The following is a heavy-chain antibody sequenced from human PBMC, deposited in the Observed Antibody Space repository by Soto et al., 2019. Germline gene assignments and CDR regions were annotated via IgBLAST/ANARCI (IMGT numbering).Heavy chain of an antibody. CDR2: INHSGST. V-gene: IGHV4-34*01. D-gene: IGHD2-15*01. J-gene: IGHJ5*02. CDR3: ASSPWGSGPNWFDP. Sequence: QVQLQQWGAGLLKPSETLSLTCAVYGGSFSGYYWSWIRQPPGKGLEWIGEINHSGSTNYNPSRKSRVTISVDTSKNQFSLKLSSVTAADTAVYYCASSPWGSGPNWFDPWGQGTLVTVSS. CDR1: GGSFSGYY.